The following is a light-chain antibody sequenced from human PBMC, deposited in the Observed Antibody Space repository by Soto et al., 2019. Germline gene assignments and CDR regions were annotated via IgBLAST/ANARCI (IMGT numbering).Light chain of an antibody. Sequence: EIVLTQSPGTLSLSPGERATLSCRASQSVSSSYLAWYQQKPGQAPRLLIYGASSRATGIPDRFSGSGSGTDFTLTISRLEPEEFAVYYCQQYGSAPINFGQGTRREIK. CDR1: QSVSSSY. V-gene: IGKV3-20*01. CDR3: QQYGSAPIN. CDR2: GAS. J-gene: IGKJ5*01.